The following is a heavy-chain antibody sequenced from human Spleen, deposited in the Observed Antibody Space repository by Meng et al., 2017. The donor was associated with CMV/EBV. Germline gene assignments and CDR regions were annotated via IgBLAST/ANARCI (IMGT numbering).Heavy chain of an antibody. CDR3: ARQLDTRTWDNWFDP. CDR1: GYSFTSYW. J-gene: IGHJ5*02. CDR2: IYPGDSDT. D-gene: IGHD2-2*01. V-gene: IGHV5-51*01. Sequence: GESLKISCKGSGYSFTSYWIAWVCQMPGKGLEWMGIIYPGDSDTTYSPSFQGQVTISADKSISTTYLQWSSLKASDTAIYYCARQLDTRTWDNWFDPWGQGTLVTVSS.